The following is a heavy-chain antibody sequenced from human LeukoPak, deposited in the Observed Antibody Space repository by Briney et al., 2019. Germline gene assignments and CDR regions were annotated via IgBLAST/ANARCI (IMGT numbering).Heavy chain of an antibody. CDR3: ARDLLQYFDWLTMAGY. J-gene: IGHJ4*02. CDR2: FDPEQGET. V-gene: IGHV1-24*01. Sequence: ASVKVSCKISGYTLTEVSMHWVRQAPGKGLEWMGGFDPEQGETIYAQEFQGRVSMPEDTSTDTAYVELRSLRSDDTAVYYCARDLLQYFDWLTMAGYWGQGTLVSVSS. D-gene: IGHD3-9*01. CDR1: GYTLTEVS.